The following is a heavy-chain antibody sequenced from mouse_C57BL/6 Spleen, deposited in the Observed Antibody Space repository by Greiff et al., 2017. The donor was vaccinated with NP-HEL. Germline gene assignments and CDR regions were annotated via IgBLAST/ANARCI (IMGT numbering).Heavy chain of an antibody. J-gene: IGHJ1*03. D-gene: IGHD1-2*01. CDR3: ARGGLRRYFDV. CDR1: GYAFTNYL. CDR2: INPGSGGT. Sequence: QVQLQQSGAELVRPGTSVKVSCKASGYAFTNYLIEWVKQRPGQGLEWIGVINPGSGGTNYNVKFKGKATLTADKSSSTAYMQLSSLTSEDSAVYFCARGGLRRYFDVWGTGTTVTVSS. V-gene: IGHV1-54*01.